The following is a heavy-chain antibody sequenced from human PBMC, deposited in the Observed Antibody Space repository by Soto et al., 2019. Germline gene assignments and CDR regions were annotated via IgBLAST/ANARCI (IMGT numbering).Heavy chain of an antibody. D-gene: IGHD4-17*01. Sequence: GGSLRLSCAASGFTFSSCSMNWVRQAPGKGLEWVSYISSSSSTIYYADSVKGRFTISRDNAKDSLYLQMNSLRAEDTAVYYCASMTHDYSDYYYYYYMDVWGKGTTVTVSS. V-gene: IGHV3-48*01. CDR2: ISSSSSTI. CDR3: ASMTHDYSDYYYYYYMDV. J-gene: IGHJ6*03. CDR1: GFTFSSCS.